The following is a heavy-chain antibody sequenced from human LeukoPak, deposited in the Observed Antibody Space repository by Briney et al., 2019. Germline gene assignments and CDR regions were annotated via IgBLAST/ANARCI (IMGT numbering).Heavy chain of an antibody. CDR2: IKQDGSEK. CDR1: GFTFSSYW. J-gene: IGHJ4*02. Sequence: GGSLRLSCAASGFTFSSYWMSWVRQAPGKGLEWVANIKQDGSEKYYVDSVKGRFTISRDNAKNSLYLQMNGLRAEDTAVYYCARDRGGAYDFWSGYYTGYFDYWGQGTLVPVSS. V-gene: IGHV3-7*01. D-gene: IGHD3-3*01. CDR3: ARDRGGAYDFWSGYYTGYFDY.